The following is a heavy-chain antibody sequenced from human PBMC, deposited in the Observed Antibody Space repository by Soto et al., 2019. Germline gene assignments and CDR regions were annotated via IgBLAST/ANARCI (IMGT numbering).Heavy chain of an antibody. J-gene: IGHJ3*02. CDR3: AKVGGEAIFGVVEDAFDI. V-gene: IGHV3-9*01. Sequence: EVQLVESGGGLVQPGRSLRLSCAASGFTFDDYAMHWVRQAPGKGLEWVSGISWNSGSIGYADSVKGRFTISRDNAKNSLYLQMNSLRAEDTALYYCAKVGGEAIFGVVEDAFDIWGQGTTVTVSS. CDR2: ISWNSGSI. CDR1: GFTFDDYA. D-gene: IGHD3-3*01.